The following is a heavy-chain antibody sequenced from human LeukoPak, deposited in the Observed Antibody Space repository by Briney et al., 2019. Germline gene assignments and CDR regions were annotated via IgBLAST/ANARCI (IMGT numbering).Heavy chain of an antibody. CDR1: GFTFSIHW. Sequence: GGSLRLSCAASGFTFSIHWMTWVRQAPGKGLEWVATIKPDGNDKYFVDSVKGRFTVSRDNAKTSLYLQMNSLRAEDTAVYYCAKDPDFDYWGQGTLVTVSS. CDR2: IKPDGNDK. J-gene: IGHJ4*02. V-gene: IGHV3-7*03. CDR3: AKDPDFDY.